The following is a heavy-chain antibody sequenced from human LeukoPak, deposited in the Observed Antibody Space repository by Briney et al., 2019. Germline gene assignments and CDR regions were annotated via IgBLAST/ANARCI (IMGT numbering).Heavy chain of an antibody. V-gene: IGHV4-30-4*08. Sequence: SETLSLTCTVSSGSISSGDYYWSWIRQPPGKGLEWIGYIYYSGSTYYNPSLKSRVTISVDTSENQFSLRLSSVTAADTAVYYCARVDCSGGSCYYFDYWGQGTLVTVSS. D-gene: IGHD2-15*01. CDR3: ARVDCSGGSCYYFDY. J-gene: IGHJ4*02. CDR1: SGSISSGDYY. CDR2: IYYSGST.